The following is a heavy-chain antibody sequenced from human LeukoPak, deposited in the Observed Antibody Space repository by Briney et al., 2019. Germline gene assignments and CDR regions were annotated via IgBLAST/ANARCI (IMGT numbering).Heavy chain of an antibody. CDR2: ISYDGSNK. D-gene: IGHD6-19*01. CDR1: GFTFSSYA. J-gene: IGHJ1*01. Sequence: GGSLRLSCAASGFTFSSYAVHWVRQAPGKGLEWVAVISYDGSNKYYADSVKGRFTISRDNSKNTLYLQMNSLRAEDTAVYYCATCRCPEAAFQHWGQGTLVTVSS. CDR3: ATCRCPEAAFQH. V-gene: IGHV3-30*04.